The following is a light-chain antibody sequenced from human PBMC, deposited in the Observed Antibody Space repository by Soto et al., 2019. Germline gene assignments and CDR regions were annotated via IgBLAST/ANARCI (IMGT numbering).Light chain of an antibody. CDR2: EGT. CDR3: SSYAPSSTFV. CDR1: SSDVGSFNL. J-gene: IGLJ2*01. Sequence: QSALTQPASVSGSPGQSITISCTGTSSDVGSFNLVSWYQHHPGKAPKLMIHEGTKRPSGVSNRFSGSKSGNTASLTISGLQAEDEADYYCSSYAPSSTFVFGGGTQLTVL. V-gene: IGLV2-23*03.